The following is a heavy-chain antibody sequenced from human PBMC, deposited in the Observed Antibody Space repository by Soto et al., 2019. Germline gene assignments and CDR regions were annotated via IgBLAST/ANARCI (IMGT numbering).Heavy chain of an antibody. D-gene: IGHD2-15*01. V-gene: IGHV5-10-1*01. CDR1: GCSFTSYW. Sequence: GESLKISCKGSGCSFTSYWISWVRQMPGKGLEWMGRIDPSDSYTNYSPSFQGHVTISADKSISTAYLQWSSLKASDTAMYYCASSPLYCSGGSCYGYWGQGTLVTVSS. CDR3: ASSPLYCSGGSCYGY. J-gene: IGHJ4*02. CDR2: IDPSDSYT.